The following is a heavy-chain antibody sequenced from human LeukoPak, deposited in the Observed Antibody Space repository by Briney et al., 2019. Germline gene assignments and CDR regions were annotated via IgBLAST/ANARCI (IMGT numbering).Heavy chain of an antibody. CDR3: AKVMIAFSAFDY. Sequence: GGSLRLSCAASGFTFKSYAMTWVRQAPGKGLEWVSTISSSGGGTFYADSVKGRFTISRDNSKNTLHLQMNSLTVEDTAVYYCAKVMIAFSAFDYWGQGTLVTVSS. V-gene: IGHV3-23*01. D-gene: IGHD3-22*01. CDR2: ISSSGGGT. CDR1: GFTFKSYA. J-gene: IGHJ4*02.